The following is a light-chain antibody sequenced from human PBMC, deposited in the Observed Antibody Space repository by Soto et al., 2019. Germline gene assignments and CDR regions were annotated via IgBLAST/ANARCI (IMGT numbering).Light chain of an antibody. CDR2: GAS. Sequence: EIVLTQSPGTLSLSPGERATLSCRASQSVSSTYLAWYQHKLGQAPRRLIYGASSKASGIPDWCSGSGSGTGFILTITRLEPEDFAVYYCQQYGSSPRSFGQGTKVEVK. CDR1: QSVSSTY. J-gene: IGKJ1*01. V-gene: IGKV3-20*01. CDR3: QQYGSSPRS.